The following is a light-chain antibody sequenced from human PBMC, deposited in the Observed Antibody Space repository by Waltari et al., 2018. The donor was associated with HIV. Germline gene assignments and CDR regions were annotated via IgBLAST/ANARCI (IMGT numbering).Light chain of an antibody. CDR1: HSISSY. J-gene: IGKJ1*01. CDR2: AAS. Sequence: DLQMTQSPSSLSASVGDRVTITCRASHSISSYFNWYQQKPGKAPKLLIYAASSLQSGVPSRFSGSGSGTDFTLTISSLQPEDFATYYCQQSYSTPWTFGQGTKVEIK. V-gene: IGKV1-39*01. CDR3: QQSYSTPWT.